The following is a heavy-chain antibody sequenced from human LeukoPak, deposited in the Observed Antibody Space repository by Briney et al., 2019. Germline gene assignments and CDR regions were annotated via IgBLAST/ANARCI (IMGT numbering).Heavy chain of an antibody. CDR2: IWSDGSYK. CDR1: GFTFSKYG. CDR3: TREASKGHYDTSGYYYDY. V-gene: IGHV3-33*01. D-gene: IGHD3-22*01. J-gene: IGHJ4*02. Sequence: PGGSLRLSCAASGFTFSKYGMHWVRQAPGKGLEWVAVIWSDGSYKNYADSVKGRLSISRDNSKNTLYLQMNSLRADDTAVYYCTREASKGHYDTSGYYYDYWGQGTLVTVSS.